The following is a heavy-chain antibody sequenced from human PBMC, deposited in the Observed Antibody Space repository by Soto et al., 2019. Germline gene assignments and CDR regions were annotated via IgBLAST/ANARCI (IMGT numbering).Heavy chain of an antibody. J-gene: IGHJ3*01. CDR3: ARGRGYSMIPVVDDAVDV. Sequence: SGQVSCKASGYSFTGYGINWVRQAPGQGLEWLGRITTYNGDTNYAQNFQGRLTMTTDTSTGTTYMELRSLRSDDTAVYYCARGRGYSMIPVVDDAVDVWGQGTLVTV. D-gene: IGHD5-12*01. CDR1: GYSFTGYG. CDR2: ITTYNGDT. V-gene: IGHV1-18*04.